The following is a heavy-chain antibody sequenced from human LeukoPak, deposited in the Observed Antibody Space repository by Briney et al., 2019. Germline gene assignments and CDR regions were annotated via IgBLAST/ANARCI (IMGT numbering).Heavy chain of an antibody. Sequence: NPGGSLRLSCAASGFTFSSYSMNWVRQAPGKGLEWVSSISSSSSYIYYADSVRGRFTISRDNAKNSLYLQMNSLRAEDTAVYYCARGGRDQWELLDYWGQGTLVTVSS. CDR2: ISSSSSYI. CDR1: GFTFSSYS. V-gene: IGHV3-21*01. D-gene: IGHD1-26*01. CDR3: ARGGRDQWELLDY. J-gene: IGHJ4*02.